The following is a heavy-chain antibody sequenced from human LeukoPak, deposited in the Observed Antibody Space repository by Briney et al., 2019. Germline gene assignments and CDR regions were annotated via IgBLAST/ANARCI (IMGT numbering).Heavy chain of an antibody. Sequence: PGGSLRLSCAASGFTFSSYAMSWVRQAPGKGLEWVSAISGSGGSTHYADSVKGRFTISRDNSKNTLYLQMNSLRAEDTAVYYCAKERFGQQLPGWFDPWGQGTLVTVSS. V-gene: IGHV3-23*01. J-gene: IGHJ5*02. CDR1: GFTFSSYA. CDR3: AKERFGQQLPGWFDP. CDR2: ISGSGGST. D-gene: IGHD6-13*01.